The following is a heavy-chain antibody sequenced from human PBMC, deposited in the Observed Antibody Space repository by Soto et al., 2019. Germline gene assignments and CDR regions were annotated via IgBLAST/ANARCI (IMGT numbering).Heavy chain of an antibody. Sequence: GGSLRLSCAGSGFPFSSYGMHWVRQAPGKGLEWVAVISYDGSDSYDGSHKYYADSVKGRFTISRDNSKSTLYLQMNSLTPEDTAVYFCARPGRNFWSGRYYFDFWGQGTLVTVSS. CDR2: ISYDGSDSYDGSHK. D-gene: IGHD3-3*01. V-gene: IGHV3-30*03. CDR1: GFPFSSYG. J-gene: IGHJ4*02. CDR3: ARPGRNFWSGRYYFDF.